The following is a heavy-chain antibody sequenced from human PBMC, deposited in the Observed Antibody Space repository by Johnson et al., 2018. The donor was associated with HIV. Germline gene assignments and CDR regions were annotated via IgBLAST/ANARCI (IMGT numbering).Heavy chain of an antibody. CDR1: GFTFSSYG. CDR2: IFTAGDV. J-gene: IGHJ3*01. D-gene: IGHD3-9*01. V-gene: IGHV3-NL1*01. Sequence: QVQLVESGGGVVQPGGSLRLSCAASGFTFSSYGMHWVRQAPGKGLEWVSVIFTAGDVYYSDSVKGRFTISRDNSKNILYLQMNSLRPEDTAVYYCARDGRDLVTRGSFDVWGQGTVVTVSS. CDR3: ARDGRDLVTRGSFDV.